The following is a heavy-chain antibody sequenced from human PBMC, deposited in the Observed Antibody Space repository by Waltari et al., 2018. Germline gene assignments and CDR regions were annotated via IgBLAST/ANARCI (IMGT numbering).Heavy chain of an antibody. CDR1: DFSISSGFY. CDR2: ISDSGTT. J-gene: IGHJ4*02. D-gene: IGHD3-9*01. CDR3: AREAGSGIDWYHDY. V-gene: IGHV4-38-2*02. Sequence: QMQESGPGLVKPSETLSLMCSVSDFSISSGFYWGWLRQSPGKGLEWIGRISDSGTTYYNPSLQSRVTISIDTSKNQFSLKLGSVTAADTAVFYCAREAGSGIDWYHDYWGQGILVTVSS.